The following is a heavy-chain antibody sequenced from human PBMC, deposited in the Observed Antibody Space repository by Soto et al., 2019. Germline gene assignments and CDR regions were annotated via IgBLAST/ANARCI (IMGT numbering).Heavy chain of an antibody. D-gene: IGHD1-26*01. CDR3: STSGNHQSPAY. V-gene: IGHV3-15*07. Sequence: PGGSLRLSCAASGFTFSNAWMNWVRQAPGKGLEWVGRIISKSAGGATEYAAPVKGRFTISRDDSKNTLYLQMNSLKTEDTAVYYCSTSGNHQSPAYWGQGTLVTVSS. J-gene: IGHJ4*02. CDR2: IISKSAGGAT. CDR1: GFTFSNAW.